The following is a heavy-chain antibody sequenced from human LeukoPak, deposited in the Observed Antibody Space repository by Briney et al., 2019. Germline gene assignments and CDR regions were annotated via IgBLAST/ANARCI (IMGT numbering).Heavy chain of an antibody. D-gene: IGHD5-12*01. CDR1: GYTFTSYY. CDR3: ARVGPGRGGMATIRSGFDY. CDR2: INPSGGST. V-gene: IGHV1-46*01. Sequence: ASVKVSCKASGYTFTSYYMHWVRQAPGQGLEWMGTINPSGGSTSYAQKFQGRVTMTRDTSTSTVYMELSSLRSEDTAVYYCARVGPGRGGMATIRSGFDYWGQGTLVTVSS. J-gene: IGHJ4*02.